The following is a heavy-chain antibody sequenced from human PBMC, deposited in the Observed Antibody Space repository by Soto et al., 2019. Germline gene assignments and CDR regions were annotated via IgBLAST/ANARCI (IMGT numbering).Heavy chain of an antibody. Sequence: SETLSLTCTVSGGSISSYYWSWIRQPPGKGLEWIGYIYYRGSTNYNPSLKSRVTISVDTSKNQFSLKLSSVTAADTAVYYCARVADCFDYWGQGTLVTVSS. V-gene: IGHV4-59*01. J-gene: IGHJ4*02. CDR3: ARVADCFDY. D-gene: IGHD2-21*01. CDR2: IYYRGST. CDR1: GGSISSYY.